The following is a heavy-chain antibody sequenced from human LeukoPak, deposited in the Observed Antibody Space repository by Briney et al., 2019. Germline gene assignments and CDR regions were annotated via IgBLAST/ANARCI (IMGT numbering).Heavy chain of an antibody. CDR3: VRKHYYDSSGPDY. V-gene: IGHV3-33*01. Sequence: GGSLRLSCAASGFTFSIYGMHWVRQAPGKGLEWVAVIWYDGSNKYCADSVKGRFTISRDNSKNTLYLQMNSLRAEDTAVYYCVRKHYYDSSGPDYWGQGTLVTVSS. CDR1: GFTFSIYG. J-gene: IGHJ4*02. CDR2: IWYDGSNK. D-gene: IGHD3-22*01.